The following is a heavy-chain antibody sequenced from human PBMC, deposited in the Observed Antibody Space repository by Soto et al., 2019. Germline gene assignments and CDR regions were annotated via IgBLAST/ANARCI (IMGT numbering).Heavy chain of an antibody. V-gene: IGHV3-30*03. Sequence: QAQLVESGGGVVQPGRSLRLSCAASGFAFSSYGMHWVRQAPGTGLEWVAVISYDGSLQHYADSVKGRFTISRDNSKNMVLLQMISLRAEDTAVYYCVSDRGCGHASVPYSWGQGTLVSVSS. CDR3: VSDRGCGHASVPYS. CDR2: ISYDGSLQ. J-gene: IGHJ4*02. D-gene: IGHD3-10*01. CDR1: GFAFSSYG.